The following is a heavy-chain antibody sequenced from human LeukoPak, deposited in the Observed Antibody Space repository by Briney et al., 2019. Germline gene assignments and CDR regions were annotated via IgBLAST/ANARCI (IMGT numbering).Heavy chain of an antibody. CDR1: GFTFSSYG. CDR3: AKIRYYYDSSGYPYFDY. Sequence: PGGSLRLSCAASGFTFSSYGMHWVRQAPGKGLEWVAFIRYDGSNKYYADSVKGRFTISRDNSKNTLYLQMNSLRAEDTAVYYCAKIRYYYDSSGYPYFDYWGQGTLVTVSS. J-gene: IGHJ4*02. CDR2: IRYDGSNK. V-gene: IGHV3-30*02. D-gene: IGHD3-22*01.